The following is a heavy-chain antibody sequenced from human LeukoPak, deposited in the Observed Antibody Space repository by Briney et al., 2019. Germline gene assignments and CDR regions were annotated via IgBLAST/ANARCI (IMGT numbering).Heavy chain of an antibody. J-gene: IGHJ4*02. D-gene: IGHD4-17*01. Sequence: SETLSLTCTVSGGSISSGGYYWSWIRQHPGKGLEWIGYIYYSGSTYYNPSLKSRVTISVDTSKNQFSLKLSSVTAADTAVYYCATLTVTEGGYWGQGTLVTVSS. CDR1: GGSISSGGYY. CDR3: ATLTVTEGGY. CDR2: IYYSGST. V-gene: IGHV4-31*03.